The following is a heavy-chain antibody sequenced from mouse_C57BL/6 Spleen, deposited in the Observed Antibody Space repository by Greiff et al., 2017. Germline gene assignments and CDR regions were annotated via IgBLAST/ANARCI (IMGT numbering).Heavy chain of an antibody. CDR3: ASFTKGYFDV. J-gene: IGHJ1*03. Sequence: QVQLQQPGAELVKPGASVKMSCKASGYTFTSYWITWVKQRPGQGLEWIGDIYPGSGSTNYNEKFKSKATLTVDTSSSTAYMQRSSLTAEDSAVYYCASFTKGYFDVWGTGTTVTVSS. CDR1: GYTFTSYW. V-gene: IGHV1-55*01. CDR2: IYPGSGST.